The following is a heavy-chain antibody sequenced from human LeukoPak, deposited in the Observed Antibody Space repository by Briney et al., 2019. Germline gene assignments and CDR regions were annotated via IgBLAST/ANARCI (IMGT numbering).Heavy chain of an antibody. D-gene: IGHD3-22*01. CDR3: AKEKKYYYDSTGYPGYDY. Sequence: GGSLRLSCAASGFTFSSYGMHWVRQAPGKGLEWVAVISYDGSNKYYADSVKGRFTISRDNSKNTLYLQMNSLRAEDTAVYYCAKEKKYYYDSTGYPGYDYWGQGTLVTVSS. CDR2: ISYDGSNK. J-gene: IGHJ4*02. V-gene: IGHV3-30*18. CDR1: GFTFSSYG.